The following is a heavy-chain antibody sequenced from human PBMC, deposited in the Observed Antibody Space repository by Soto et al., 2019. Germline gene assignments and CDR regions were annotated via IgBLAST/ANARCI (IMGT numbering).Heavy chain of an antibody. CDR1: GGSMSSYY. J-gene: IGHJ5*02. CDR2: IYYSGST. Sequence: PSETLSLTCTVSGGSMSSYYWSWIRQPPGKGLEWIGYIYYSGSTIYNPSLKSRVTISVDTSKNQFSLKLSSVTAADTAVYKCARYGSGSSVWFDPWGQGTLVTVSS. V-gene: IGHV4-59*01. CDR3: ARYGSGSSVWFDP. D-gene: IGHD3-10*01.